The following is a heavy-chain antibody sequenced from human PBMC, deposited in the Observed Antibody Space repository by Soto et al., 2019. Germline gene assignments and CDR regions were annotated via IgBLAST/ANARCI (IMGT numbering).Heavy chain of an antibody. J-gene: IGHJ4*02. Sequence: QVQLEQSGAEVKKPGASVKVSCKASGYTFTAYFLHWVRPVPGQGFEWMAWINPRSDVTNYAQKFQGRVTVTRDTAISTVYMALNNMTFNDTAVYYCVRGSAGGGAYWGQGNRVVLAS. CDR1: GYTFTAYF. V-gene: IGHV1-2*02. D-gene: IGHD6-13*01. CDR2: INPRSDVT. CDR3: VRGSAGGGAY.